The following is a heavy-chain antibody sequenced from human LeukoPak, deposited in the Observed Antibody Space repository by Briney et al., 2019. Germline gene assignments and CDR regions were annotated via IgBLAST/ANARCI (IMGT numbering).Heavy chain of an antibody. CDR1: GFTFSSYE. V-gene: IGHV3-48*03. CDR3: ARRFDC. CDR2: ISSSSSSTI. J-gene: IGHJ4*02. Sequence: GGSLRPSCAASGFTFSSYEMNWVRQAPGKGLEWVSYISSSSSSTIYYADTVKGRFTISRDNAKSSLYLQMNSLRVEDTAVYYCARRFDCWGQGALVTVSS.